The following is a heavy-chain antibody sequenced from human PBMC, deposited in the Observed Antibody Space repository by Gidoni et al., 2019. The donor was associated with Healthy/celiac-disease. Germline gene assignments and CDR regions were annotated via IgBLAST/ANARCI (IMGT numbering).Heavy chain of an antibody. CDR3: ARDRRYGDYVRALGGVLGWFDP. J-gene: IGHJ5*02. CDR1: GYTFTGYY. D-gene: IGHD4-17*01. V-gene: IGHV1-2*06. Sequence: QVQLVQSGAEVKKPGASVKVSCKASGYTFTGYYMHWVRQAPGQGLEWMGRINPNSGGTNYAQKFQGRVTMTRDTSISTAYMELSRLRSDDTAVYYCARDRRYGDYVRALGGVLGWFDPWGQGTLVTVSS. CDR2: INPNSGGT.